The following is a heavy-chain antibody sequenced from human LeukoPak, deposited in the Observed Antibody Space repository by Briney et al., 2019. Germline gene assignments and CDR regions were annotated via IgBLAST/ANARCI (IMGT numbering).Heavy chain of an antibody. Sequence: ASVKVSCKVSGYTLTELSMHWVRQAPGKGLEWMGGFDPEDGETIYAQKFQGRVTMTEDTSTDTAYMELSSLRAEDTAVYYCAKDGDGDGYSLDYWGQGTLVTVSS. J-gene: IGHJ4*02. CDR1: GYTLTELS. V-gene: IGHV1-24*01. CDR2: FDPEDGET. CDR3: AKDGDGDGYSLDY. D-gene: IGHD5-24*01.